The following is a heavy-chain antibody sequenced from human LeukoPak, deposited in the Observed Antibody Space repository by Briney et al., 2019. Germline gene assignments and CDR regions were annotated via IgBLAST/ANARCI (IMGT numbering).Heavy chain of an antibody. CDR1: GFTFSSYS. CDR3: ARGSNVLLWFGEPDYYYMDV. CDR2: ISSSSSYI. J-gene: IGHJ6*03. V-gene: IGHV3-21*01. D-gene: IGHD3-10*01. Sequence: GGSLRLSCAASGFTFSSYSMNWVRQAPGKGLEWVSSISSSSSYIYYADSVKGRFTISRDNAKNSLYLQMNSLRAEDTAVYYCARGSNVLLWFGEPDYYYMDVWGKGTTVTVSS.